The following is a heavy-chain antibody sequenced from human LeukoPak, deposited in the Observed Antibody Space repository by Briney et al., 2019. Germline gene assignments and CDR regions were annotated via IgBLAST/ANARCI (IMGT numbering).Heavy chain of an antibody. CDR2: INHSGST. J-gene: IGHJ3*02. CDR3: ANALPRRAFDI. Sequence: PSETLSLTCAVYGGSFSGYYWSWIRQPPGKGLEWIGEINHSGSTNYNPSLKSRVTISVDTSKNQFSLKLSSVTAADTAVYYCANALPRRAFDIWGQGTVVTVSS. V-gene: IGHV4-34*01. CDR1: GGSFSGYY.